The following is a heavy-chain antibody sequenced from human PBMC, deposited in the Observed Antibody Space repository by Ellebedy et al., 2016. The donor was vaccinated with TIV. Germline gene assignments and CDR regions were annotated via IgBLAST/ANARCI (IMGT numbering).Heavy chain of an antibody. CDR2: ISYDGSNK. V-gene: IGHV3-30-3*01. D-gene: IGHD3-10*01. CDR1: GFTFSSYA. CDR3: ATPLIRGVIITHDY. Sequence: GESLKISXAASGFTFSSYAMHWVRQAPGKGLEWVAVISYDGSNKYYADSVKGRFTISRDNSKNTLYLQMNSLRAEDTAVYYCATPLIRGVIITHDYWGQGTLVTVSS. J-gene: IGHJ4*02.